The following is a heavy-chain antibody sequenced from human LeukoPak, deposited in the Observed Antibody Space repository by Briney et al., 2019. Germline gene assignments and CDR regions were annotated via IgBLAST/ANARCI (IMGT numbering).Heavy chain of an antibody. CDR2: ISYDGSSE. Sequence: GGSLRLSCAASGFTFNDYIKHWVRQAPGKGLEWVALISYDGSSEYYADSVKGRFTISRDNSKNTLYLQMNSLRVEDTAVYYCARKGGSRFLGRYKYYGLDVWGQGTTVTVSS. V-gene: IGHV3-30*04. J-gene: IGHJ6*02. CDR1: GFTFNDYI. D-gene: IGHD3-3*01. CDR3: ARKGGSRFLGRYKYYGLDV.